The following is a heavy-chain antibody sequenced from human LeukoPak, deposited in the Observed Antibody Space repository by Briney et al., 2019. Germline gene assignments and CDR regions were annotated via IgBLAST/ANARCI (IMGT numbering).Heavy chain of an antibody. D-gene: IGHD4-17*01. CDR2: ITSGGAP. Sequence: PGGSLRLSCAASGFTFTNYAVRWVRQAPGEGLEWVSAITSGGAPSYAASVKGRFTISRDNSKNTLYLQMNSLRAEDTAQYFCARDPNGDYIGAFEFWGQGTGVTVSS. J-gene: IGHJ3*01. CDR1: GFTFTNYA. CDR3: ARDPNGDYIGAFEF. V-gene: IGHV3-23*01.